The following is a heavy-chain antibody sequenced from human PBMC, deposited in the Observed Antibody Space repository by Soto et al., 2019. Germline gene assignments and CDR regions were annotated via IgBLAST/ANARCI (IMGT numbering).Heavy chain of an antibody. CDR3: ARGTVTTVGNAFDI. CDR1: GGSISSYY. Sequence: SETLSLTCTVSGGSISSYYWSWIRQPPGKGLEWIGYIYYSGSTNYNPSLKSRVTISVDTSKNQFSLKLSSVTAADTAVYYCARGTVTTVGNAFDIWGQGTMVTVSS. D-gene: IGHD4-17*01. CDR2: IYYSGST. V-gene: IGHV4-59*01. J-gene: IGHJ3*02.